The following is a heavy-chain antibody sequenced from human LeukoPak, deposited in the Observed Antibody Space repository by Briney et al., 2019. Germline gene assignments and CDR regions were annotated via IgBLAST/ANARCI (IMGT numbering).Heavy chain of an antibody. CDR1: GFTFGSYS. D-gene: IGHD5-24*01. J-gene: IGHJ4*02. CDR3: ARDSGRLTQYYFEY. V-gene: IGHV3-48*02. Sequence: GGSLRLSCAASGFTFGSYSMNWVRQAPGKGLEWVSYISGSSSTIYYADSVKGRFTISRDNAKNSLYLQMNSLRDEDTAVYYCARDSGRLTQYYFEYWGQGTLVTVSS. CDR2: ISGSSSTI.